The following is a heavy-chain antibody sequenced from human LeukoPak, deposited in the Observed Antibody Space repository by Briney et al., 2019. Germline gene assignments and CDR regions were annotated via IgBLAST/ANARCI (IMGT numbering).Heavy chain of an antibody. CDR2: IARNADGT. CDR3: VKDHGGGNSWRNYFDY. D-gene: IGHD6-13*01. CDR1: GFTFSNFA. V-gene: IGHV3-64D*09. Sequence: PGGSLRLSCSASGFTFSNFAMHWVRQAPGKGLEYVSSIARNADGTYYADSVKGRFTISRDNSKTAVFLQMTSLTVEDTAFYFCVKDHGGGNSWRNYFDYWGQGTLVTVSS. J-gene: IGHJ4*02.